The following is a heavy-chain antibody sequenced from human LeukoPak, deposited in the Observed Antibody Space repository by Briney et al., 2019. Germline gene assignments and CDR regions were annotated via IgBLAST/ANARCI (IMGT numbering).Heavy chain of an antibody. CDR1: GFTFWTSG. V-gene: IGHV3-33*01. CDR3: AREEGADGTSGINS. Sequence: GGSLRLSCATSGFTFWTSGIHWVRQAPGKGLEWVSSIWYNGNQYYADSVKGRFTISRDNSKNRLYLQMNSLRDEDTGVYYCAREEGADGTSGINSWGQGTLVIVSS. J-gene: IGHJ4*02. CDR2: IWYNGNQ. D-gene: IGHD1-1*01.